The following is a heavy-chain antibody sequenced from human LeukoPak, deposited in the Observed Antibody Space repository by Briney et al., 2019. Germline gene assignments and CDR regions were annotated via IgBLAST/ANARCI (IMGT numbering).Heavy chain of an antibody. Sequence: SVKVSCKAAGGTFSSYASSWVRQAPGQGLEWMGRIIPILGIANYAQKFQGRVTITADKSTSTAYMELSSLRSEDTAVYYCASERTGAPYYFHYWGQGTLVTVSS. V-gene: IGHV1-69*04. CDR3: ASERTGAPYYFHY. J-gene: IGHJ4*02. CDR1: GGTFSSYA. CDR2: IIPILGIA. D-gene: IGHD1-26*01.